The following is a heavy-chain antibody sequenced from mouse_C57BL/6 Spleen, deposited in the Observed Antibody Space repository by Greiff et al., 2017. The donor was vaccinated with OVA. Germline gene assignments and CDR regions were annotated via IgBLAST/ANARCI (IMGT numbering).Heavy chain of an antibody. Sequence: DVHLVESGEGLVKPGGSLKLSCAASGFTFSSYAMSWVRQTPEKRLEWVAYISSGGDYIYYADTVKGRFTISRDNARNTLYLQMSSLKSEDTAMYYCTRDHPWDYAMDYWGQGTSVTVSS. V-gene: IGHV5-9-1*02. J-gene: IGHJ4*01. CDR1: GFTFSSYA. CDR2: ISSGGDYI. CDR3: TRDHPWDYAMDY.